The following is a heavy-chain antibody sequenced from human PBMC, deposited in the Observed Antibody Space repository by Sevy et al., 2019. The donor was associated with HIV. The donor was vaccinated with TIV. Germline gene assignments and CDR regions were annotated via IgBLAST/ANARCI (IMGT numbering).Heavy chain of an antibody. V-gene: IGHV1-69*06. CDR2: IIPIFGTA. Sequence: ASVKVSCKASGGTFSSYAISWVRQAPGQGLEWMGGIIPIFGTANYVQKFQGRVTITADKSTSTAYMELSSLRSEDTAVYYCAREVSGYDSSSYYYFDYWGQGTLVTVSS. J-gene: IGHJ4*02. CDR1: GGTFSSYA. D-gene: IGHD3-22*01. CDR3: AREVSGYDSSSYYYFDY.